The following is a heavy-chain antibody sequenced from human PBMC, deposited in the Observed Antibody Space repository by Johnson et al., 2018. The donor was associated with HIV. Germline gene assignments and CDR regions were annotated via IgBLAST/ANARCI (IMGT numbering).Heavy chain of an antibody. CDR3: ARAQFAVDDAFDI. Sequence: VQLVESGGGLVQPGGSLRLSCAASGFTFSSYDMHWVRQATGKGLEWVSAICTAGDTYYPGSVKGRFTISRENAKNSLYLQMNSLRAGDTAVYYCARAQFAVDDAFDIWGQGTMVTVSS. CDR2: ICTAGDT. CDR1: GFTFSSYD. J-gene: IGHJ3*02. D-gene: IGHD6-19*01. V-gene: IGHV3-13*01.